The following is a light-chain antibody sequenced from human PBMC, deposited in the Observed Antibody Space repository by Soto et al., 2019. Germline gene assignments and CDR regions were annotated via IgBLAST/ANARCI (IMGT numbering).Light chain of an antibody. CDR1: SSNIGAGYD. Sequence: QSVLTQPPSVSGAPGQRVTISCTGSSSNIGAGYDVHWYQQLPGTAPKLLIYGNSNRPSGVPDRFSGSKSGPSASLAIAGLKAEDEADYSCQSYDSSLSGWVFGGGTKLTVL. J-gene: IGLJ3*02. CDR2: GNS. V-gene: IGLV1-40*01. CDR3: QSYDSSLSGWV.